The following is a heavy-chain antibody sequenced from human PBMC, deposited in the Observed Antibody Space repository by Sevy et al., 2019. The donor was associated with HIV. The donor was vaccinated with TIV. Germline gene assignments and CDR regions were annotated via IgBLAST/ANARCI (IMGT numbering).Heavy chain of an antibody. CDR1: GFTFSSYG. J-gene: IGHJ6*02. Sequence: GGSLRLSCAASGFTFSSYGMHWVRQAPGKGLEWVAVIWYDGSNKYYADSVKGRFTISRDNSKNTLYLQMNSLRAEDTAVYYCARAEYCTNGVCYTALYYYYYGMDVWGQGTTVTVSS. V-gene: IGHV3-33*01. CDR2: IWYDGSNK. CDR3: ARAEYCTNGVCYTALYYYYYGMDV. D-gene: IGHD2-8*01.